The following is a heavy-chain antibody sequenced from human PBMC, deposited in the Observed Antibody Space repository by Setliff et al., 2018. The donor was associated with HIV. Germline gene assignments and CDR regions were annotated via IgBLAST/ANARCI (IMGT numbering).Heavy chain of an antibody. Sequence: SETLSLTCTVSGDSISSGSYFWIWIRQPAGKGLEWIGHISTSGTTKYNPSLKSRVTISVDTSKKHFSLKLTSVTAADTAAYFCARVSTDYVWGSFLSSGPYYFDFWGQGALVTVSS. V-gene: IGHV4-61*09. CDR1: GDSISSGSYF. D-gene: IGHD3-16*01. CDR3: ARVSTDYVWGSFLSSGPYYFDF. J-gene: IGHJ4*02. CDR2: ISTSGTT.